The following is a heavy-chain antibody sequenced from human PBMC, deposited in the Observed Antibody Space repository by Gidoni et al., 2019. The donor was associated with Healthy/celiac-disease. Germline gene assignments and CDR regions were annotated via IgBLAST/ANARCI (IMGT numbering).Heavy chain of an antibody. CDR1: GVTFSSYA. J-gene: IGHJ6*02. D-gene: IGHD3-22*01. CDR3: AKDHRYYYDSSGYYRVSYYGMDV. CDR2: ISGSGGST. Sequence: EVQLLESGGGLVQPGGSLRLSCAASGVTFSSYAMSWVRRAPGKGLEWVTAISGSGGSTYYADSVKGRFTISRDNSKNTLYLQMNSLRAEDTAVYYCAKDHRYYYDSSGYYRVSYYGMDVWGQGTTVTVSS. V-gene: IGHV3-23*01.